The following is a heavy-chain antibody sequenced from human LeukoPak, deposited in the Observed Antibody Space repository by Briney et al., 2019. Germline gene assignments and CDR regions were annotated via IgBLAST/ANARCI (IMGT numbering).Heavy chain of an antibody. D-gene: IGHD3-3*01. V-gene: IGHV4-34*01. CDR3: ARGLMYYDFWSGYYTSRRFDP. J-gene: IGHJ5*02. CDR2: INHSGST. Sequence: SETLSLTCAVYGGSFSGYYWSWIRQPPGKGLEWIREINHSGSTNYNPSLKSRVTISVDTSKNQFSLKLSSVTAADTAVYYCARGLMYYDFWSGYYTSRRFDPWGQGTLVTVSS. CDR1: GGSFSGYY.